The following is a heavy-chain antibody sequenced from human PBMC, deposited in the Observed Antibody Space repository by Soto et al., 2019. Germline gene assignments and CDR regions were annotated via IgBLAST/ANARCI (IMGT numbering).Heavy chain of an antibody. CDR1: GGSFSGYY. V-gene: IGHV4-34*01. Sequence: QVQLQQWGAGLLKPSETLSLTCAVYGGSFSGYYWSWIRQPPGKGLEWIGEINHSGSTNYNPSLKSQVTISVDTSKNQFSLKLSSVTAADTAVYYCARGRGLRYFDWSSLYYYYMDVWGKGTTVTVSS. D-gene: IGHD3-9*01. CDR3: ARGRGLRYFDWSSLYYYYMDV. J-gene: IGHJ6*03. CDR2: INHSGST.